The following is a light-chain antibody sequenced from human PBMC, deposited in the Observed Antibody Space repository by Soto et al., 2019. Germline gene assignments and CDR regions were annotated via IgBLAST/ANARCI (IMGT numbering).Light chain of an antibody. J-gene: IGKJ1*01. CDR1: QRFXSN. CDR2: GAS. CDR3: HQYKKGTRT. V-gene: IGKV3-15*01. Sequence: IEVTQSTATLSVSPGESATLSCRASQRFXSNLAWYQQKPGQAPRILXDGASTSANGIPASLSGSGSGTEFTRTISSRHSDYCDSYYLHQYKKGTRTFGQGTKVDIK.